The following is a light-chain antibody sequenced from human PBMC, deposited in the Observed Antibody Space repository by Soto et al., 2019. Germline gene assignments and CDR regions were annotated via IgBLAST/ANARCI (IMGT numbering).Light chain of an antibody. Sequence: QSVLTQPPSASGSPGQSVTISCTVTSSDVGGYNYVSWYQQHPGKAPKLMIYEVTKRPSGVPDRFSGSKPGNTASLTVSGLQAEDEADYFCCSHAGDNTYVFGTGSKVTVL. J-gene: IGLJ1*01. CDR1: SSDVGGYNY. CDR3: CSHAGDNTYV. V-gene: IGLV2-8*01. CDR2: EVT.